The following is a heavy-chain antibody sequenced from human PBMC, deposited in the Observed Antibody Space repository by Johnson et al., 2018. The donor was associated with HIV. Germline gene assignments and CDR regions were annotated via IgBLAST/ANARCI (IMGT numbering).Heavy chain of an antibody. CDR1: GFTFSSYA. V-gene: IGHV3-NL1*01. J-gene: IGHJ3*02. D-gene: IGHD5-18*01. CDR2: IYSGGST. Sequence: QVQLVESGGGVVQPGESLRLSCAASGFTFSSYAMHWVRQAPGKGLEWVSVIYSGGSTYHADSVKGRYTISRDNSKNTLYLQMNSLRGDDTAVYYCARSTWKQLWDAFDIWGQGTMVTVSS. CDR3: ARSTWKQLWDAFDI.